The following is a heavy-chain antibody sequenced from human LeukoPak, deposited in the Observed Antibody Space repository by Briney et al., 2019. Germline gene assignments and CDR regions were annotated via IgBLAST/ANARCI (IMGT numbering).Heavy chain of an antibody. Sequence: GGSLRLSCAGSGFSFSSYGMHWVRQAPGKGLEWMAFIRSDGSNKYYADSVKGRFTISRDNSKNTLYLQMNSLRAEDTAIYYCAKDLVTGSLDYWGQGTLVTVSS. D-gene: IGHD3-10*01. CDR2: IRSDGSNK. CDR1: GFSFSSYG. V-gene: IGHV3-30*02. J-gene: IGHJ4*02. CDR3: AKDLVTGSLDY.